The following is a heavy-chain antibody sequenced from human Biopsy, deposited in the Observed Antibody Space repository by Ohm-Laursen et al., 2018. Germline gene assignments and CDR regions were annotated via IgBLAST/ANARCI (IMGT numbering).Heavy chain of an antibody. Sequence: SDTLSLTCTVSGDSINNYYWSWIRQPAGKGLERIGRIYTSGSPNYNLSLESRVTMSVDTSKNQFPLNLRSVTAADTAVYYCARGTGRYYVYGAFDIWGQGTVVTVSS. CDR2: IYTSGSP. J-gene: IGHJ3*02. V-gene: IGHV4-4*07. CDR3: ARGTGRYYVYGAFDI. D-gene: IGHD1-26*01. CDR1: GDSINNYY.